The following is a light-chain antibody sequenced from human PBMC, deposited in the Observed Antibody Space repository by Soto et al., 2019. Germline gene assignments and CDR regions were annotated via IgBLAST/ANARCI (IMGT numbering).Light chain of an antibody. Sequence: VVMTQSPLSLSVTLGQPAAISCRSNQSLFYSDGNSYLNWFQQRLGQFPRRLIYKVSNRDSGVTDGFSGSGSGTSFTLKISRVVACDFTIYYCMQGLHWSPCTFAQGTKVEI. CDR2: KVS. J-gene: IGKJ1*01. CDR3: MQGLHWSPCT. V-gene: IGKV2-30*01. CDR1: QSLFYSDGNSY.